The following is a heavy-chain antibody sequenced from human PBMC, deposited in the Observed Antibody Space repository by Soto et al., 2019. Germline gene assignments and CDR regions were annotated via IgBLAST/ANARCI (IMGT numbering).Heavy chain of an antibody. J-gene: IGHJ6*03. V-gene: IGHV3-33*01. Sequence: QVQLVESGGGVVQPGRSLRLSCAASGFTFSNYGMHWVRQAPDKGLEWVAIIWYDGGNKFYADSVKGRFTISRDNSKNPLYLQMNSLTAEDSAVFYCARGSGHNSYYMDVWGKGTTVTVSS. CDR2: IWYDGGNK. CDR3: ARGSGHNSYYMDV. CDR1: GFTFSNYG.